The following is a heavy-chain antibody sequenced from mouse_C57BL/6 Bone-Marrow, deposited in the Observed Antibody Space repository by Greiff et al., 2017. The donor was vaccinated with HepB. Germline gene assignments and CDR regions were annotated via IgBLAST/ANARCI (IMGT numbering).Heavy chain of an antibody. Sequence: EVHLVESGGGLVKPGGSLKLSCAASGFTFSSYAMSWVRQTPEKRLEWVATISDGGSYTYYPDNVKGRFTISRDNAKNNLYLQMSHLKSEDTAMYYCARDYDYDGYYAMDYWGQGTSVTVSS. CDR3: ARDYDYDGYYAMDY. V-gene: IGHV5-4*01. J-gene: IGHJ4*01. CDR2: ISDGGSYT. D-gene: IGHD2-4*01. CDR1: GFTFSSYA.